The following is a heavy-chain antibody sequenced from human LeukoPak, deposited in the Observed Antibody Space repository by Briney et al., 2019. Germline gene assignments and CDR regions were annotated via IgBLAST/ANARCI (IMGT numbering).Heavy chain of an antibody. V-gene: IGHV4-4*02. CDR3: ARASLRYYYGMDV. Sequence: PSRTLSLTCAVSGGSISSSNWWSWVRQPPGEGLEWIGEIYHSGSTNYNPSLKSRVTISVDKSKTQFSLRLSSVTAADTAVYYCARASLRYYYGMDVWGKGTTVTVSS. CDR2: IYHSGST. CDR1: GGSISSSNW. J-gene: IGHJ6*04.